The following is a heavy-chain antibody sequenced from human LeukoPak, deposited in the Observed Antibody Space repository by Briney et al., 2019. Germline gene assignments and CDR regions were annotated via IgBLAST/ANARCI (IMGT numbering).Heavy chain of an antibody. Sequence: GGSLRLSCAASGFTFSSYWMHWVRHAPGKGLEWVSVIYSGGSTYYADSVKGRFTISRDNSKSTLYLQMNTLRAEDTAVYYCARALTPGAFDFWGQGTMVTVSS. CDR3: ARALTPGAFDF. V-gene: IGHV3-53*01. CDR1: GFTFSSYW. CDR2: IYSGGST. J-gene: IGHJ3*01. D-gene: IGHD3-9*01.